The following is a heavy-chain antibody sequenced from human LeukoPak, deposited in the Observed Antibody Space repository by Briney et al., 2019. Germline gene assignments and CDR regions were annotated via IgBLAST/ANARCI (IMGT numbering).Heavy chain of an antibody. CDR1: GGFFSGYY. Sequence: SETLSLTCAVYGGFFSGYYWSWIRQPPGKGLEWIGEINHSGSTNYNPSLKSRVTISVDTSKNQFSLKLSSVTAADTAVYYCARDGWATGSHDYWGQGTLVTVSS. CDR3: ARDGWATGSHDY. J-gene: IGHJ4*02. D-gene: IGHD1-26*01. V-gene: IGHV4-34*01. CDR2: INHSGST.